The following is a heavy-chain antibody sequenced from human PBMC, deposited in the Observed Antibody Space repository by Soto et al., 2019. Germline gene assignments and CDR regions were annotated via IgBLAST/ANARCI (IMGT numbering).Heavy chain of an antibody. V-gene: IGHV1-69*13. D-gene: IGHD3-22*01. CDR1: GVTFSSYA. CDR2: IIPIFGTA. CDR3: ARGGGITMIVVVPKGGAFDI. J-gene: IGHJ3*02. Sequence: ASVKVSCKASGVTFSSYAISWVRQAPGQGLEWMGGIIPIFGTANYAQKFQGRVTITADESTSTAYMELSSLRSEDTAVYYCARGGGITMIVVVPKGGAFDIWGQGTMVTVSS.